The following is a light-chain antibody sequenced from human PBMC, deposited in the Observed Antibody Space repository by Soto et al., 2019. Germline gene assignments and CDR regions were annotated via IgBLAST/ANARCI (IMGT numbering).Light chain of an antibody. J-gene: IGKJ3*01. CDR3: QKYYSVPFT. V-gene: IGKV1-27*01. Sequence: DIPMTQSPLSLSASAGDKVTITCRASQAIRNNLAWYQQKPGKVPTLLIYAASTLQSEVPSRFSGSGSGTDFTLTISSLQPEDVATYYCQKYYSVPFTFGPGTKVEIK. CDR2: AAS. CDR1: QAIRNN.